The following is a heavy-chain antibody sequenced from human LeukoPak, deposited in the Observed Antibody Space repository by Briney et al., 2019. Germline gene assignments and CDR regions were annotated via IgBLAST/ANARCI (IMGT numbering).Heavy chain of an antibody. CDR2: ISSSGSTI. D-gene: IGHD3-3*01. CDR1: GFTFSDYY. J-gene: IGHJ4*02. CDR3: ARDLSYDFWSGYLDY. Sequence: GGSLRLSCAASGFTFSDYYMSWIRQAPGKGLEWVSYISSSGSTIYYADSVKGRFTISRDNAKNPLYLQMNSLRAEDTAVYYCARDLSYDFWSGYLDYWGQGTLVTVSS. V-gene: IGHV3-11*04.